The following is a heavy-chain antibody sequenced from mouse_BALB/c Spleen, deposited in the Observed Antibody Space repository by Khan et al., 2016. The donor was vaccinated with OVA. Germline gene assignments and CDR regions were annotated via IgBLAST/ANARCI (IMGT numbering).Heavy chain of an antibody. CDR2: NYSGHSDT. V-gene: IGHV1-5*01. CDR1: GYTFTSYW. CDR3: TRFVSRFAY. J-gene: IGHJ3*01. Sequence: VRLQQSGTVLARPGTSVKMSCKASGYTFTSYWMHWVKQRPGQGLEWIGANYSGHSDTSYNQKFKGKANLTAVTSSSTAYRERSSLTNEASAVYYSTRFVSRFAYWGQGTLVTVSA.